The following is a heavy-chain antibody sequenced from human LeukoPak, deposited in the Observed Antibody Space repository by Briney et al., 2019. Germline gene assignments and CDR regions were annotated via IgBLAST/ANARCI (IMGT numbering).Heavy chain of an antibody. CDR3: ARSGRRGYSYGYRFKYYFDY. Sequence: GRSLRLSCAASGFTFSSYGIHWVRQAPGKGLEWVAVISYDGSNKYYADSVKGRFTISRDNSKNTLYLQMNTLRAEDTAVYYCARSGRRGYSYGYRFKYYFDYWGQGTLVTVSS. CDR1: GFTFSSYG. V-gene: IGHV3-30*03. J-gene: IGHJ4*02. D-gene: IGHD5-18*01. CDR2: ISYDGSNK.